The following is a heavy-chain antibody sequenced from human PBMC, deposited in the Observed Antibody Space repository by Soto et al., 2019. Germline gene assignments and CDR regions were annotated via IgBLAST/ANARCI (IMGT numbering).Heavy chain of an antibody. CDR1: RDSIRSGGYL. CDR3: ARNGIVGAGGAFDV. D-gene: IGHD1-26*01. CDR2: IDYSGSA. Sequence: QVQLQESGPGLLKPSQTLSLTCTDSRDSIRSGGYLWAWLRQHPGKGPEWIGNIDYSGSAFYNPSLKSRVIMSIDTPKNEFSLKLSSVTAADTAAYYCARNGIVGAGGAFDVWGQGTTVTVS. J-gene: IGHJ3*01. V-gene: IGHV4-31*03.